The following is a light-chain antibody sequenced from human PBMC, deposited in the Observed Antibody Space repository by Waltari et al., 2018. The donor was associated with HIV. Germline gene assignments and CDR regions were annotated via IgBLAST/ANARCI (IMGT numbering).Light chain of an antibody. CDR1: SSEACGYNY. CDR3: SSYTSTSTQV. J-gene: IGLJ1*01. V-gene: IGLV2-14*01. Sequence: QSALTQPASVSGSPGQSITLSCSGTSSEACGYNYVSWYHTPPGKAPKLMIYEVTNRPSGVSNRFSGSKSGNTASLTISGLQPEDEADYYCSSYTSTSTQVFGTGTTVTVL. CDR2: EVT.